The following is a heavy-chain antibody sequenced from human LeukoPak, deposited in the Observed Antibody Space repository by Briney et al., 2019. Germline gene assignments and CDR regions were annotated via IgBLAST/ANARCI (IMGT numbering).Heavy chain of an antibody. CDR3: TRGSSLGYYYGMDV. CDR1: GFTVSGSY. J-gene: IGHJ6*02. D-gene: IGHD6-6*01. CDR2: IRSKANNFAT. V-gene: IGHV3-73*01. Sequence: GGSLRLSCAASGFTVSGSYMNWVRQASGKGLEWAGRIRSKANNFATAYAASVNGRFTISRDDSKNTAYLQMNTLKTEDTAVYYCTRGSSLGYYYGMDVWGQGTTVSVSS.